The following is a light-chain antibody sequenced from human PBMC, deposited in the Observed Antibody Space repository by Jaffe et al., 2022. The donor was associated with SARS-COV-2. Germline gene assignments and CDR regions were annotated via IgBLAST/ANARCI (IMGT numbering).Light chain of an antibody. CDR3: QAWDVRV. V-gene: IGLV3-1*01. Sequence: SYELTQPPSVSVSPGQTASITCSGDKLGDKYACWYQQKPGQSPVLVIYQDSKRPSGIPERFSGSNSGNTATLTISGTQAMDEADYYCQAWDVRVFGGGTKLTVL. CDR2: QDS. CDR1: KLGDKY. J-gene: IGLJ3*02.